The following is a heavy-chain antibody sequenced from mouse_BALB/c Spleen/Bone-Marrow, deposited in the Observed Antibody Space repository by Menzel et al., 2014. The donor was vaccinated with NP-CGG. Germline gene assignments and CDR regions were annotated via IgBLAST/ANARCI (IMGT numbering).Heavy chain of an antibody. CDR2: IWAGGST. D-gene: IGHD2-3*01. CDR3: VSGGGDGYYNWYFDV. J-gene: IGHJ1*01. Sequence: QVQLQQSGPGLVAPSQSLSITCTVSGFSLTSYGVHWVRQPPGKGLEWLGVIWAGGSTNYNSALMSRLSISKDNSKSQVFLKMNSLQTDDKAMYYCVSGGGDGYYNWYFDVWGAGTTVTVSS. V-gene: IGHV2-9*02. CDR1: GFSLTSYG.